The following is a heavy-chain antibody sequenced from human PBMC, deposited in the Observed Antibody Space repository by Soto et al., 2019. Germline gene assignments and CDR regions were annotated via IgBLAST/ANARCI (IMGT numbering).Heavy chain of an antibody. V-gene: IGHV3-23*01. CDR2: ISDAAGSA. CDR3: ARPYGGKIGDAPDL. J-gene: IGHJ3*01. D-gene: IGHD4-17*01. Sequence: VGSLRLSCVASGFTFSSYAMSLVRQVPGKGLEWVSTISDAAGSAYYVDSVKGRFTISRDNSKKTLYLQMNSLRAEDSAVYYCARPYGGKIGDAPDLWGPGTMVTVSS. CDR1: GFTFSSYA.